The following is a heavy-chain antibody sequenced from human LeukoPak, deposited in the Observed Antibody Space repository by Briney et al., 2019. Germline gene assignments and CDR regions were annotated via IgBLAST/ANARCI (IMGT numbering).Heavy chain of an antibody. CDR1: GYTFTGYY. CDR2: INPNSGGT. Sequence: ASVKVSCEASGYTFTGYYMHWVRQAPGQGLEWMGWINPNSGGTNYAQKFQGRVTMTRDTSISTAYMELSRLRSDDTAVYYCARELAVAGKGFDYWGQGTLVTVSS. CDR3: ARELAVAGKGFDY. D-gene: IGHD6-19*01. V-gene: IGHV1-2*02. J-gene: IGHJ4*02.